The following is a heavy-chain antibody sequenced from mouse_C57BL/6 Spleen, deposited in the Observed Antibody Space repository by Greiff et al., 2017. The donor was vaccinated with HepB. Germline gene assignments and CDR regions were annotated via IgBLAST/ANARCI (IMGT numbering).Heavy chain of an antibody. V-gene: IGHV2-5*01. CDR2: IWSGGTT. CDR3: AKADGYSFAY. Sequence: VQLLQSGPGLVQPSQCLSISCTVSGFSLTCYCVHWVRQSPGKGLEWLGGIWSGGTTDYNAAFMSRLNITKDNSKSQVFLKMNSLQADDTAIYYCAKADGYSFAYWGQGTLVTVSA. CDR1: GFSLTCYC. J-gene: IGHJ3*01. D-gene: IGHD2-3*01.